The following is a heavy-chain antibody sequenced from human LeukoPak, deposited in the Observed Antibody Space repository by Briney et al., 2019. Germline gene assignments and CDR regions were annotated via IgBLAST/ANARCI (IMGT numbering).Heavy chain of an antibody. J-gene: IGHJ5*02. CDR1: GFMFSSYG. CDR3: AKDVGSNSLYNWFDP. D-gene: IGHD2-15*01. Sequence: GGSLRLSCAASGFMFSSYGMNWVRQAPGKGLEWVSYISSGASVIYYADSVKGRFTISRDNSKNTLFLQMNSLRGDDTAVYYCAKDVGSNSLYNWFDPWGQGTLVTVSS. V-gene: IGHV3-48*03. CDR2: ISSGASVI.